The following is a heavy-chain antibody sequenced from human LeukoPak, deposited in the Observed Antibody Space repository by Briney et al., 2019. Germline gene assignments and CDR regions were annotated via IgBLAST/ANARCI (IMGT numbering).Heavy chain of an antibody. V-gene: IGHV3-23*01. CDR2: ISGSGGST. Sequence: GGSLRLSCAASGFTFSSYAMSWVRQAPGKGLEWVSAISGSGGSTYYADSVKGRFTISRDNSKNTLYLQMNSLRAEDTAVYYCTQPMVISSCFDYWGQGTLVTVSS. CDR1: GFTFSSYA. CDR3: TQPMVISSCFDY. D-gene: IGHD5-18*01. J-gene: IGHJ4*02.